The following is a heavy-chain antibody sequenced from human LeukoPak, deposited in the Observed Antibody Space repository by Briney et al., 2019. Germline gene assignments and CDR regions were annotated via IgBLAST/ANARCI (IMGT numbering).Heavy chain of an antibody. CDR1: GYTFTSYY. J-gene: IGHJ4*02. V-gene: IGHV1-46*01. CDR3: ARGSTSDWPLDH. Sequence: GASVKVSCKASGYTFTSYYMHWVRQAPGQGLEWMGIINPSGGSTSYAQKFQGRVTMTRDTSVSTAYIELRSLRSEDTAMYYCARGSTSDWPLDHWGQQTLVTISS. D-gene: IGHD2-2*01. CDR2: INPSGGST.